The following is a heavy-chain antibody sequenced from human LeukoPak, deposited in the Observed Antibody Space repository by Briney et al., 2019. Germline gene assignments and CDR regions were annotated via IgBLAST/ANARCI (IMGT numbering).Heavy chain of an antibody. Sequence: PGGSLRLSCVASGFTFSSYGMHWVRQAPGKGLEWVAVIWYDGSNKYYADSVKGRFTISRDNSKNTLYLQMNSLRAEDTAVYYCARDLNGGIAVAGRTFDYWGQGTLVTVSS. D-gene: IGHD6-19*01. CDR3: ARDLNGGIAVAGRTFDY. CDR2: IWYDGSNK. J-gene: IGHJ4*02. V-gene: IGHV3-33*01. CDR1: GFTFSSYG.